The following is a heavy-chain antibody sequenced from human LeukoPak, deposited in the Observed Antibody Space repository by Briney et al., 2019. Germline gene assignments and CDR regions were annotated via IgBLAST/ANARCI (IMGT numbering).Heavy chain of an antibody. V-gene: IGHV3-23*01. CDR3: AKGECGGDCYSRY. CDR2: ISGSGGST. D-gene: IGHD2-21*02. CDR1: GFTFSSYA. Sequence: PGGSLRLSCAASGFTFSSYAMSWVRQAPGKGLEWVSAISGSGGSTYYADSVKGRFTISRDNSKSTLYLQMNSLRAEDTAVYYCAKGECGGDCYSRYWGQGTLVTVSS. J-gene: IGHJ4*02.